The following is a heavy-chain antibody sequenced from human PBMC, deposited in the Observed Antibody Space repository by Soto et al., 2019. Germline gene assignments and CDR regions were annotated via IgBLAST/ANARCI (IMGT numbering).Heavy chain of an antibody. CDR3: ARDFRCSVPYYGMDV. Sequence: GGSLRLSCAASGFTFSSYSMNWVRQAPGKGLEWVSSISSSSSYIYYADSVKGRFTISRDNAKNSLYLQMNSLRAEDTAVYYCARDFRCSVPYYGMDVWGQGTTVTVSS. V-gene: IGHV3-21*01. CDR1: GFTFSSYS. D-gene: IGHD2-15*01. CDR2: ISSSSSYI. J-gene: IGHJ6*02.